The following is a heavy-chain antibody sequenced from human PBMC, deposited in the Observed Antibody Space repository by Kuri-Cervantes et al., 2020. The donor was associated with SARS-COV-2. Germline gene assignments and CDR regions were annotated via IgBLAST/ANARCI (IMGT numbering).Heavy chain of an antibody. D-gene: IGHD3-10*01. J-gene: IGHJ4*02. V-gene: IGHV5-10-1*01. CDR3: ARLAKMVRGVIGLDY. CDR1: GYSFTSYW. CDR2: IDPSDSYT. Sequence: GESLKISCKGSGYSFTSYWISWVRQMPGKSLEWMGRIDPSDSYTNYSPSFQGHVTISADKSISTAYLQWSSLKASDTAMYYCARLAKMVRGVIGLDYWGQGTLVTVSS.